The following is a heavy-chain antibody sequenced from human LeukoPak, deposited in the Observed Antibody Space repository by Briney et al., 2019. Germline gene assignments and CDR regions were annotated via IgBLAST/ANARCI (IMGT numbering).Heavy chain of an antibody. CDR2: INHSGST. CDR3: ARGHPTLAVAGARC. Sequence: SETLSLTCAVYGGSFSGYYWSWIRQPPGKGLEWIGEINHSGSTNYNPSLKSRVTISVDTSKYQFSLKLSSVTAADTAVYYCARGHPTLAVAGARCWGQGTLVTVSS. D-gene: IGHD6-19*01. J-gene: IGHJ4*02. CDR1: GGSFSGYY. V-gene: IGHV4-34*01.